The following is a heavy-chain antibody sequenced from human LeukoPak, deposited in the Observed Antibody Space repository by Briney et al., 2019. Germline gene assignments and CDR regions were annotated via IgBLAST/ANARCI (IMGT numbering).Heavy chain of an antibody. Sequence: SVKVSCRASGGTFSSYAISWVRQAPGQGLEWMGRIIPIFGIANYAQKFQGRVTITADKSTSTAYMELSSLRSEDTAVYYCARDVETDCSSTSCYYNWFDPWGQGTLVTVSS. D-gene: IGHD2-2*01. J-gene: IGHJ5*02. CDR1: GGTFSSYA. V-gene: IGHV1-69*04. CDR2: IIPIFGIA. CDR3: ARDVETDCSSTSCYYNWFDP.